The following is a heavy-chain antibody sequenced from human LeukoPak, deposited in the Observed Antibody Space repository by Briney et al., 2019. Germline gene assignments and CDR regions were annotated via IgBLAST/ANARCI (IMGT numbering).Heavy chain of an antibody. CDR1: GGSISSGSYY. D-gene: IGHD6-19*01. CDR3: ARERQQWLGPPDY. J-gene: IGHJ4*02. V-gene: IGHV4-61*02. CDR2: IYTSGST. Sequence: SQTLSLTCTVSGGSISSGSYYWSWIRQPAGKGLEWIGRIYTSGSTNYNPSLKSRVTISVDTSKNQFSLKLSSVTAADTAVYYCARERQQWLGPPDYWGQGTLVTVSS.